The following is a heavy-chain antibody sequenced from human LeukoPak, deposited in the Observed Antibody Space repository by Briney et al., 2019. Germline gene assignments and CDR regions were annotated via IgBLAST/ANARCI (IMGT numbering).Heavy chain of an antibody. J-gene: IGHJ4*02. V-gene: IGHV3-21*01. D-gene: IGHD2-2*02. CDR1: GFTFSSYS. CDR2: ISSSRSYI. CDR3: AKGALYTLYFFDY. Sequence: GGSLRLSCAASGFTFSSYSMNWVRQAPGEGLEWVSSISSSRSYIYYADSVKGRFTISRDNSKNTLYLQMNSLRTEDTAVYYCAKGALYTLYFFDYWGQGTLVTVSS.